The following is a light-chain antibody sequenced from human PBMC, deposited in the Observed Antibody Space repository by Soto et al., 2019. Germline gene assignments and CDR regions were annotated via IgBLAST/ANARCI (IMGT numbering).Light chain of an antibody. CDR2: GVS. Sequence: QSVLTRPASVWGSPGKSVGLSFTGTMRYVGAYNFVSWYQQHPGKAPKLMIYGVSNRPSGVSNRFSGSKSGNTASLTISGLQAEDEADYYCSSYTSSSTLVFGSGTKVNVL. CDR3: SSYTSSSTLV. V-gene: IGLV2-14*01. J-gene: IGLJ1*01. CDR1: MRYVGAYNF.